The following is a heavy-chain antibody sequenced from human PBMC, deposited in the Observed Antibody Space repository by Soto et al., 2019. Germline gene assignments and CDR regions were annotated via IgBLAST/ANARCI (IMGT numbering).Heavy chain of an antibody. D-gene: IGHD3-22*01. Sequence: SEPLSLTCTVSGGSVSSGSYYLSWIRQPPGKGLEWIGYIYHSGSTYYNPSLKSRVTISVDRSKNQFSLKLSSVTAADTAVYYCARDSGYYDSLDAFDIWGQGTMVTVSS. V-gene: IGHV4-30-2*01. CDR1: GGSVSSGSYY. CDR3: ARDSGYYDSLDAFDI. J-gene: IGHJ3*02. CDR2: IYHSGST.